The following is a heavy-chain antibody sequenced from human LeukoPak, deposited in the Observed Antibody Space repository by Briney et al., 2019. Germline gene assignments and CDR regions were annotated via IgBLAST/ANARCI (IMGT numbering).Heavy chain of an antibody. CDR1: GGTFSSYA. CDR3: ARDLVEMATNSSIDY. Sequence: SVKVSCKASGGTFSSYAISWVRQAPGQGLEWMGRIIPILGIANYAQKFQGRVTITADKSTSTAYMELSSLRSEDTAVYYCARDLVEMATNSSIDYWGQGTLVTVSS. D-gene: IGHD5-24*01. J-gene: IGHJ4*02. CDR2: IIPILGIA. V-gene: IGHV1-69*04.